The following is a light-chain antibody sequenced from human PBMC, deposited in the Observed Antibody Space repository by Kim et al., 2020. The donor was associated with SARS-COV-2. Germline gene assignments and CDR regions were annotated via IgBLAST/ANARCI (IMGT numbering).Light chain of an antibody. V-gene: IGKV3-15*01. J-gene: IGKJ2*01. CDR2: GAS. CDR3: QQYNNWPYT. Sequence: EIVMTQSPATLSVSPGERATLSCRASQSVSSNLAWYQQKPGKAPRLLIYGASTRATGIPARFSGSGSGTEFTLTISSLQSEEFAVYYCQQYNNWPYTFGQGTKLEI. CDR1: QSVSSN.